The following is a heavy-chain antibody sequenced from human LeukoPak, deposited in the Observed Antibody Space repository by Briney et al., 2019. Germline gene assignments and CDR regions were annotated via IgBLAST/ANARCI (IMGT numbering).Heavy chain of an antibody. D-gene: IGHD4-17*01. CDR1: GSRFTSYW. V-gene: IGHV5-51*01. J-gene: IGHJ4*02. CDR2: IYPDDTDT. CDR3: ARHYPGGDYFIDY. Sequence: GESLKISWKGSGSRFTSYWIGWVRQMPGKGLEWVGIIYPDDTDTRYSPSFQDQVTISADKSISTAYLQWSSLKASDTAMYYCARHYPGGDYFIDYWGQGTLVTVSS.